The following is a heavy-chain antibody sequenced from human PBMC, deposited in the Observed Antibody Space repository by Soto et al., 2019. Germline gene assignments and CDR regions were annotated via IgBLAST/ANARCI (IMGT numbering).Heavy chain of an antibody. CDR1: GFTFGSYV. J-gene: IGHJ4*02. CDR3: VKEGPWRVY. D-gene: IGHD1-1*01. Sequence: GGSLRLSCAASGFTFGSYVISWVRQAPGKGLEWVSAISGSGDTTSYADSVKGRFSISRENSKNTLYLQMNSLRGEDTAIYYCVKEGPWRVYWGQGTLVTVSS. CDR2: ISGSGDTT. V-gene: IGHV3-23*01.